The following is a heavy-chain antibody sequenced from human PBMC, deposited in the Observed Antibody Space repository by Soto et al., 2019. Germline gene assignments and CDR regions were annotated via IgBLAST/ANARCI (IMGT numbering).Heavy chain of an antibody. CDR1: GGSIGNKY. V-gene: IGHV4-59*01. D-gene: IGHD6-6*01. J-gene: IGHJ5*01. CDR3: ARGGTYGSLMIRDRFDS. CDR2: ISYTGRP. Sequence: QVQLEESGPGLVKPSETLSLTCTVSGGSIGNKYWSWIRQPPGKGLEWIGYISYTGRPNYTPSLRRRVTISIDTSMNQFSLKLSSVTVADTAVYYCARGGTYGSLMIRDRFDSWGQGTLGAVSS.